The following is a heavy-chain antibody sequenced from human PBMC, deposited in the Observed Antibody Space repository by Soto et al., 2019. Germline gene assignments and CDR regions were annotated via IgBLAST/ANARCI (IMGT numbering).Heavy chain of an antibody. CDR1: GFTFTDHY. J-gene: IGHJ4*02. CDR3: ARDIRGAN. D-gene: IGHD3-10*01. CDR2: ITSGGSNI. V-gene: IGHV3-11*01. Sequence: QVQLVESGGGLVKPGGSLRLSCTASGFTFTDHYMTWIRQAPGKGLEWVSYITSGGSNIYYADSVRGRFTISRDNAKNPVYLQMSSLRAEDTAIYYCARDIRGANWGQGTLVIVSS.